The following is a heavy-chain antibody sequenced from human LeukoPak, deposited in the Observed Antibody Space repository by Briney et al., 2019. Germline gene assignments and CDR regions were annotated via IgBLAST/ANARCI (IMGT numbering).Heavy chain of an antibody. Sequence: SETLSLTCTVSGGSISNYYWSWIRQPPGKGLEWIGCIYYSGSTNYNPSLKSRVATSVDTSKNQFSLKLSSVTAADTAVYYCARVAAATTNPRFDYWGPGTLVTVSS. CDR2: IYYSGST. V-gene: IGHV4-59*01. CDR3: ARVAAATTNPRFDY. J-gene: IGHJ4*02. CDR1: GGSISNYY. D-gene: IGHD5-24*01.